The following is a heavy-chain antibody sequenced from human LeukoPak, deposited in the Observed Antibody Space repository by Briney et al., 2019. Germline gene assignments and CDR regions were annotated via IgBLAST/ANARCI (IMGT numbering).Heavy chain of an antibody. CDR2: ISSSGSTI. D-gene: IGHD2-15*01. V-gene: IGHV3-11*04. CDR3: ARYCSGGSCVDAFDI. J-gene: IGHJ3*02. CDR1: GFTFSDYY. Sequence: GGSLRLSCAASGFTFSDYYMSWIRQAPGKGLEWVSYISSSGSTIYYADSVKGRFTISRDNAKNSLYLQMNSLRAEDTAVYYCARYCSGGSCVDAFDIWGQGTMVTVSS.